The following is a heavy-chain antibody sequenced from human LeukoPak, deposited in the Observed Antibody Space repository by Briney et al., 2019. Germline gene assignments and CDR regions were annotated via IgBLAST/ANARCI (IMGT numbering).Heavy chain of an antibody. CDR2: IIPIFGTA. V-gene: IGHV1-69*13. CDR1: GGTFSSYA. CDR3: ARNREPSYYYYYMDV. Sequence: GASVKVSCKASGGTFSSYAISWVRQAPGQGLEWMGGIIPIFGTANYAQKFQGRVTITADESTSTAYMELSSLRSEDTAVYYCARNREPSYYYYYMDVRGKGTTVTISS. J-gene: IGHJ6*03.